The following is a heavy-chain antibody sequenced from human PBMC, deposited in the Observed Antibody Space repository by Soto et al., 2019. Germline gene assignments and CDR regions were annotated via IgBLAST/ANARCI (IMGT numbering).Heavy chain of an antibody. CDR1: GFTFSSYW. D-gene: IGHD4-17*01. V-gene: IGHV3-74*01. CDR2: ISSDGSST. CDR3: ARPMTTVTHDFQH. J-gene: IGHJ1*01. Sequence: GGSLRLSCAASGFTFSSYWMHWVRQAPGKGLVWVSRISSDGSSTSYADSVKGRFTISRDNAKNTLYLHMNSLRAEDTAVYYCARPMTTVTHDFQHWGQGTLVTVSS.